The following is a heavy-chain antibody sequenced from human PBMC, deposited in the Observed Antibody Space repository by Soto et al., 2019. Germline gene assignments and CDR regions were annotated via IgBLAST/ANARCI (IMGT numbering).Heavy chain of an antibody. D-gene: IGHD3-16*01. CDR1: GFIFSDNG. CDR3: AKTLDYGASFVYYFDY. J-gene: IGHJ4*02. Sequence: GGSLRLSCAASGFIFSDNGMSWVRQAPGKGLEWVSGISGGGGSTYYTDSVKGRFTISRDNSKNTLSLQMNSLRDEDTAVYYRAKTLDYGASFVYYFDYWGQGALVTVSS. V-gene: IGHV3-23*01. CDR2: ISGGGGST.